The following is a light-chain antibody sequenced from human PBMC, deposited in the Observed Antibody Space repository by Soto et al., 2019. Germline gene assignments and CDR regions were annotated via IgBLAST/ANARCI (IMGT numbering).Light chain of an antibody. Sequence: DIQMTQSPSSLSASVGDRVTIACRASPSIGSYLSWYQQKPGKAPKLLMFATSYLQGGVPSRFSGSGSSTDFTLTINGLQPEDFATYYCQQSFSLPRTFGEGTKVEVK. CDR2: ATS. V-gene: IGKV1-39*01. CDR3: QQSFSLPRT. CDR1: PSIGSY. J-gene: IGKJ1*01.